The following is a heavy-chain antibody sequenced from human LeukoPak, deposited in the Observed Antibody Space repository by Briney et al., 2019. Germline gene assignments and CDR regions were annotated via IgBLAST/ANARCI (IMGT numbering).Heavy chain of an antibody. D-gene: IGHD2-15*01. CDR2: ITTSDGNT. V-gene: IGHV3-21*04. J-gene: IGHJ4*02. CDR3: ARVFCSGSSCSRFDY. CDR1: GFTFSSYT. Sequence: PGGSLRLSCAASGFTFSSYTMSWVRQAPGKGLEWVSTITTSDGNTYYADSVKGRFTISRDNAKNSLYLQMNSLRAEDTAVYYCARVFCSGSSCSRFDYWGQGTLVAVSS.